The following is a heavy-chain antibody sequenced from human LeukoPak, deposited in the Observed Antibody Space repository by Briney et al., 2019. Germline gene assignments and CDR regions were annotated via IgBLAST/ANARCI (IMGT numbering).Heavy chain of an antibody. CDR3: AKTTTGYSSGRFLGWPVDY. J-gene: IGHJ4*02. Sequence: PSETLSLTCTVSGGSISSNYWSWIRQPPGKGLEWVSGIFGSGGSTHYADSVKGRFAISRDNSKNTVYLQMNSLRAEDTAVYYCAKTTTGYSSGRFLGWPVDYWGQGTLVTVSS. D-gene: IGHD6-19*01. V-gene: IGHV3-23*01. CDR1: GGSISSNY. CDR2: IFGSGGST.